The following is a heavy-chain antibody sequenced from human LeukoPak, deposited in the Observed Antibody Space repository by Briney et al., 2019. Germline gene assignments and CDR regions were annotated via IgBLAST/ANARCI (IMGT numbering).Heavy chain of an antibody. J-gene: IGHJ3*02. CDR2: IYYSGST. V-gene: IGHV4-39*07. D-gene: IGHD1-26*01. Sequence: PSETLSLTCTVSGGSISSSSYYWGWIRQPPGKGLEWIGSIYYSGSTYYNPSLKSRVTISVNTSKNQFSLKLSFVTAADTAIYYCARDLRVGASLDDAFDIWGQGTMVTVSS. CDR1: GGSISSSSYY. CDR3: ARDLRVGASLDDAFDI.